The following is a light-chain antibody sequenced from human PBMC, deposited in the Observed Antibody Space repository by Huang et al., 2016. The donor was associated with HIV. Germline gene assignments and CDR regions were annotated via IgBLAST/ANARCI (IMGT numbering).Light chain of an antibody. CDR1: QSISTY. CDR2: DAS. J-gene: IGKJ4*01. CDR3: QQRSNWPLLT. Sequence: ELVLTQSPATLSLSPGERATLSCRASQSISTYLAWYQQKPGQAPRLLIYDASNRATGIPARFSGSWSGTAFTLTISSLEPEDFAVYYCQQRSNWPLLTFGGGTKVEIK. V-gene: IGKV3-11*01.